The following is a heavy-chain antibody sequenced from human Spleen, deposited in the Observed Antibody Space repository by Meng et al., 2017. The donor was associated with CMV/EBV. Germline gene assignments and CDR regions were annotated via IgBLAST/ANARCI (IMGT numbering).Heavy chain of an antibody. CDR1: RGSISRGRDH. CDR2: ISYSGTT. J-gene: IGHJ4*02. V-gene: IGHV4-31*03. CDR3: ARGLGGLITIFGVAARIHFDF. D-gene: IGHD3-3*01. Sequence: LRLSCTVSRGSISRGRDHWSWIRQHPGKGLEWIGYISYSGTTYYNPSLKSRISISVDTSKTQFSLRLSSVTAADTAVYYCARGLGGLITIFGVAARIHFDFWGQGSLVTVSS.